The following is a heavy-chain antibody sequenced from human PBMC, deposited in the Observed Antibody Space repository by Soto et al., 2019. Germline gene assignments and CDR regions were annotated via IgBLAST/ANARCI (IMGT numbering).Heavy chain of an antibody. V-gene: IGHV3-30-3*01. CDR1: GFTFSSYA. CDR2: ISYDGSNK. Sequence: QVQLVESGGGVVQPGRSLRLSCAASGFTFSSYAMHWVRQAPGKGLEWVAVISYDGSNKYYADSVKGRFTISRDNSKNTLYLQMNSLRAEDTAVYYCAGKLSGWYYFDYWCQGALVTVSS. CDR3: AGKLSGWYYFDY. J-gene: IGHJ4*02. D-gene: IGHD6-19*01.